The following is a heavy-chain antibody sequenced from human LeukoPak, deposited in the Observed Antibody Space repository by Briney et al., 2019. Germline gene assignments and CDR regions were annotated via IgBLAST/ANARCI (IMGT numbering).Heavy chain of an antibody. V-gene: IGHV4-4*07. J-gene: IGHJ5*02. CDR3: ARRGRMTAILRNWFDP. CDR2: IYTSGST. Sequence: PSETLSLTCTVSGGSISSYYWSWIRQPAGKGLEWIGRIYTSGSTNYNPSLKSRVTMSVDTSKNQFSLKLSSVTAADTAVYYCARRGRMTAILRNWFDPWGQGTLVTVSS. CDR1: GGSISSYY. D-gene: IGHD2-21*02.